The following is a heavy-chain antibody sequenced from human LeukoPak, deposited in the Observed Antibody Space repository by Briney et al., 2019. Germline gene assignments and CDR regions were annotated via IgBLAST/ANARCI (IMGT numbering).Heavy chain of an antibody. CDR3: AKDLPGYYYDSSGYYDAFDI. J-gene: IGHJ3*02. Sequence: PGGSLRLSCAASGFTFSSYAMNWVRQAPGKGLEWVSAISGSGGSTYYADSVKGRFTISRDNSKNTLCLQMNSLRAEDTAVYYCAKDLPGYYYDSSGYYDAFDIWGQGTMVTVSS. V-gene: IGHV3-23*01. CDR1: GFTFSSYA. CDR2: ISGSGGST. D-gene: IGHD3-22*01.